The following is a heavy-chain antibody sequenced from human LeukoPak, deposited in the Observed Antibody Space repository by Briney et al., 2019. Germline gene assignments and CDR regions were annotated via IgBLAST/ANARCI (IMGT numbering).Heavy chain of an antibody. J-gene: IGHJ4*02. CDR3: ARVPSREVTTDRSYFDY. Sequence: SETLSLTCTVSGGSISSYYWSWIRQPPGKGPEWIGYIYYSGSTNYNPSLKSRVTISVDTSRNQFSLKLSSVTAADTAVYYCARVPSREVTTDRSYFDYWGQGTLVTVSS. CDR1: GGSISSYY. D-gene: IGHD4-11*01. V-gene: IGHV4-59*01. CDR2: IYYSGST.